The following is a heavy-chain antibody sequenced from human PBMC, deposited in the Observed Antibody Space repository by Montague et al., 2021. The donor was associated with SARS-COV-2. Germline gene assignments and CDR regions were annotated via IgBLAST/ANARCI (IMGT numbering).Heavy chain of an antibody. CDR1: GFSLSTTGMC. D-gene: IGHD1-26*01. V-gene: IGHV2-70*13. J-gene: IGHJ6*02. CDR3: ARVGFGHYDAVDV. Sequence: PALVKPTQTLTLTCSFSGFSLSTTGMCISWIRQPPGKALEWLALIGWDGDKYYSTSLKTRLTISKDTSKDQVVLTMTKMDPVDTATYYCARVGFGHYDAVDVWGQGTTVTVSS. CDR2: IGWDGDK.